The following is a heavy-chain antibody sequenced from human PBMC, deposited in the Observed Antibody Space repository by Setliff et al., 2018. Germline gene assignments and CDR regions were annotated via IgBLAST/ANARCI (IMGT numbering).Heavy chain of an antibody. CDR1: GYSFTSYW. V-gene: IGHV5-51*01. CDR3: ARRPLFGVVIASVAGMEFDY. Sequence: GESLKISCKGSGYSFTSYWIGWVRQMPGKGLEWMGIIYPGDSDTRYSASFQGQVTISADKSISTAYLQWSSLKASDTAMYYCARRPLFGVVIASVAGMEFDYWGQGIRVTVSS. D-gene: IGHD3-3*01. CDR2: IYPGDSDT. J-gene: IGHJ4*02.